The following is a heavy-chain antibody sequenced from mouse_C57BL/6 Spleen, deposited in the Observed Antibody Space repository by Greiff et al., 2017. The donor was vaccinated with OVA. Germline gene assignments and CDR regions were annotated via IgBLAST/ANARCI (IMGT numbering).Heavy chain of an antibody. J-gene: IGHJ2*01. CDR3: ARGDYTD. CDR2: ISDGGSYT. D-gene: IGHD2-4*01. Sequence: EVKLVESGGGLVKPGGSLKLSCAASGFTFSSYVMSWVRQTPEKRLEWVATISDGGSYTYYPDNVKGRFTISRDNAKNNLYLQMSHLKSEDTAMYYCARGDYTDWGQGTTLTVSS. CDR1: GFTFSSYV. V-gene: IGHV5-4*03.